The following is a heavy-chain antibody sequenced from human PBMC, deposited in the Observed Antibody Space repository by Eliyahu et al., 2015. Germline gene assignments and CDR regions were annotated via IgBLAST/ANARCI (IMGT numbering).Heavy chain of an antibody. D-gene: IGHD3-10*01. CDR1: GYPFTXHY. CDR2: VNPNSGGT. CDR3: ARAPHMVRGDSGGGPDP. V-gene: IGHV1-2*02. Sequence: QVQLVQSGAEVKKPGASVKVSCKXSGYPFTXHYMHWXRQAPGQGLEXMGWVNPNSGGTNYAQKFQGRVTMTRDTSISTAYMELSRLRSDDTAVYYCARAPHMVRGDSGGGPDPWGQGTLVTVSS. J-gene: IGHJ5*02.